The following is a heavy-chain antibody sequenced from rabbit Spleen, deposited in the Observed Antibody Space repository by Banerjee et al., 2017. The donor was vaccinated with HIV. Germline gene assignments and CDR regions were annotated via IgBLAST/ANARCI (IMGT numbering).Heavy chain of an antibody. Sequence: SLEESVGELVKPGASLTFTCTASGVSFSFNSYICWVRQAAGKGLEWIACIYGGGTNGATYYATWAKGRFTVSKSASTTVTLQMTSLTAADTATYFCARDPNYASGHYIYSFWGQGTLVTVS. J-gene: IGHJ3*01. CDR2: IYGGGTNGAT. CDR1: GVSFSFNSY. D-gene: IGHD1-1*01. CDR3: ARDPNYASGHYIYSF. V-gene: IGHV1S40*01.